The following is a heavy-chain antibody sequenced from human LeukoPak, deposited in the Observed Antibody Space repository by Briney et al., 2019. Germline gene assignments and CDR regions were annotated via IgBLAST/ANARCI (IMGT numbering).Heavy chain of an antibody. CDR2: ISSSSSYI. J-gene: IGHJ5*02. D-gene: IGHD2-8*01. Sequence: GGSLRLSCAASGFTFSSYSMNWVRQAPGKGLEWVSSISSSSSYIYYADSVKGRFTISRDNAKNSLYLQMNSLSAEDTAVYYCARDCTNGVCYNWFDPWGQGTRVTVSS. V-gene: IGHV3-21*01. CDR3: ARDCTNGVCYNWFDP. CDR1: GFTFSSYS.